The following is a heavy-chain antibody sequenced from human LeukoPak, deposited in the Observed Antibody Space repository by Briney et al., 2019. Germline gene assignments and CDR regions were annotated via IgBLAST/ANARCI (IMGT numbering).Heavy chain of an antibody. CDR3: ARSTIAAAGNVEY. D-gene: IGHD6-13*01. J-gene: IGHJ4*02. CDR1: GGSISSYY. V-gene: IGHV4-59*01. CDR2: IYYSGSTGRSI. Sequence: SETLSLTCTVSGGSISSYYWSWIRQAPGKGLEWIGYIYYSGSTGRSINYNPSLKNRVTISVDTSKNQFSLKLSSVTAADTAMYYCARSTIAAAGNVEYWGQGTLVTVSS.